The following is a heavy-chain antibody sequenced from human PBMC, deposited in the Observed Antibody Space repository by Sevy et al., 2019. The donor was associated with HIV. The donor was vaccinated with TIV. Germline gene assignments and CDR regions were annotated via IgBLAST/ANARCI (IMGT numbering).Heavy chain of an antibody. D-gene: IGHD3-16*01. CDR2: INPNSGGT. CDR3: ARGRAVMLSPVYYYGMDV. J-gene: IGHJ6*02. V-gene: IGHV1-2*02. Sequence: ASVKVSCKASGYTFTGYYMHWVRQAPGQGLEWMGWINPNSGGTNYAQKFQGRVTMTRDTSISTAYMGLGRLRSDDTAVYYCARGRAVMLSPVYYYGMDVWGQGTTVTVSS. CDR1: GYTFTGYY.